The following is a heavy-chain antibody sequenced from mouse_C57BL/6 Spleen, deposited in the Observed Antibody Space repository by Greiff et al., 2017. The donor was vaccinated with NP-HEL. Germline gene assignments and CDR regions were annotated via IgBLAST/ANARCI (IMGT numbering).Heavy chain of an antibody. J-gene: IGHJ3*01. D-gene: IGHD3-2*02. CDR3: ARGAAQVAWFAY. Sequence: VQLQQSGPELVKPGASVKISCKASGYTFTDYYMNWVKQSHGKSLEWIGDINPNNGGTSYNQKFKGKATLTVDKSSSTAYMELRSLTSEDSAVYYCARGAAQVAWFAYWGQGTLVTVSA. CDR1: GYTFTDYY. CDR2: INPNNGGT. V-gene: IGHV1-26*01.